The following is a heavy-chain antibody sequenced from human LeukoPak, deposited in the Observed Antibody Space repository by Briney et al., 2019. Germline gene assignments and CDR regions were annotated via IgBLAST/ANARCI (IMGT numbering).Heavy chain of an antibody. Sequence: GGSLRLSCAASGFTFSSYNMNWVRQAPGKGLEWVSSISSSSSYIYYADSVKGRFTISRDNAKNSVYLHMNSLRVEDTALYYCARGFGLAYYYYSMDVWGKGTTVTISS. CDR2: ISSSSSYI. D-gene: IGHD3/OR15-3a*01. CDR1: GFTFSSYN. CDR3: ARGFGLAYYYYSMDV. J-gene: IGHJ6*03. V-gene: IGHV3-21*01.